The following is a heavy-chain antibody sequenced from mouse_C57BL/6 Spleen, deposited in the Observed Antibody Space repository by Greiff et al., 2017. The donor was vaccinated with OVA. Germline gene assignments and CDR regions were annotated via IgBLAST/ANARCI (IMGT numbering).Heavy chain of an antibody. CDR3: ASYDYDWYFDV. CDR2: ISNGGGST. J-gene: IGHJ1*03. V-gene: IGHV5-12*01. D-gene: IGHD2-4*01. CDR1: GFTFSDYY. Sequence: EVMLVESGGGLVQPGGSLKLSCAASGFTFSDYYMYWVRQTPEKRLEWVAYISNGGGSTYYPDTVKGRFTISRDNAKNTLYLQMSRLKSEDTAMYYCASYDYDWYFDVWGTGTTVTVSS.